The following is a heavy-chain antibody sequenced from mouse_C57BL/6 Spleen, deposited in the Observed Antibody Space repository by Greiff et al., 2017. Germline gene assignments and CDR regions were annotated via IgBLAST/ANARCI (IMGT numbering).Heavy chain of an antibody. J-gene: IGHJ4*01. CDR2: IDPSDSYT. CDR1: GYTFTSFW. Sequence: QVQLQQPGAELVLPGASVKLSCKASGYTFTSFWMHWVKQRPGQGLEWIGEIDPSDSYTNYNQKFKGKSTLTVDKSSSTAYMQLSSLTSEDSAVYYCARSGLLYAMDHRGQGTSGTVPS. CDR3: ARSGLLYAMDH. V-gene: IGHV1-69*01. D-gene: IGHD3-3*01.